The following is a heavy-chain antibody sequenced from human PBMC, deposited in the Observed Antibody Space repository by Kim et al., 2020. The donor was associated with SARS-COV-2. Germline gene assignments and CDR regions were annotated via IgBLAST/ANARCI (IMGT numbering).Heavy chain of an antibody. CDR3: ASLPIKDPTYSSSWKGYWYFDL. V-gene: IGHV3-21*01. J-gene: IGHJ2*01. Sequence: GGSLRLSCAASGFTFSSYSMNWVRQAPGKGLEWVSSISSSSSYIYYADSVKGRFTISRDNAKNSLYLQMNSLRAEDTAVYYCASLPIKDPTYSSSWKGYWYFDLWGRGTLVTVSS. CDR1: GFTFSSYS. D-gene: IGHD6-13*01. CDR2: ISSSSSYI.